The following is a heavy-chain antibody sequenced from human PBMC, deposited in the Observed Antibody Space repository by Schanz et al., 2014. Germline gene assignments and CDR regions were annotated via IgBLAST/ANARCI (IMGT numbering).Heavy chain of an antibody. CDR1: GYTFTSDS. J-gene: IGHJ4*02. Sequence: VQLVQSGAEVKKPGASVKVSCKASGYTFTSDSMHWVRQAPGQGLEWMGMIIPVLNIATYAQRFQGRVSITADTSTNTAYMELSSLTSEDTAVHYCARGRGFYDYWGQGTLVTVSS. V-gene: IGHV1-69*09. CDR2: IIPVLNIA. D-gene: IGHD3-10*01. CDR3: ARGRGFYDY.